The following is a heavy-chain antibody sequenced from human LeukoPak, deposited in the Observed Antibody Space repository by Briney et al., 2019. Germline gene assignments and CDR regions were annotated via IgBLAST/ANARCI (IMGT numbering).Heavy chain of an antibody. V-gene: IGHV4-59*11. CDR1: GDSISSHY. CDR2: IYYSGST. Sequence: PSETLSLTCTVSGDSISSHYWTWIRQPPGKGLEWIGYIYYSGSTNYNPSLKSRVTISVDTSKNQFSLKLSSVTAADTAVYYCARDSSGSLQYYYYYYMDVWGKGTTVTISS. J-gene: IGHJ6*03. CDR3: ARDSSGSLQYYYYYYMDV. D-gene: IGHD1-26*01.